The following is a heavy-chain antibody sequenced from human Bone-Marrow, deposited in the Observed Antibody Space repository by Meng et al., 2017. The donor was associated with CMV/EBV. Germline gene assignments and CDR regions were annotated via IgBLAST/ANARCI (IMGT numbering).Heavy chain of an antibody. CDR3: AREARVYSYGFYYYYGMDV. J-gene: IGHJ6*02. Sequence: ASVKVSCKASGYTFTSYYMHWVRQAPGQGLEWMGIINPSGGSTSYAQKFQGRVTMTRDTSTSTVYMELSSLRSGDTAVYYCAREARVYSYGFYYYYGMDVWGQGTTVTVSS. V-gene: IGHV1-46*01. CDR2: INPSGGST. CDR1: GYTFTSYY. D-gene: IGHD5-18*01.